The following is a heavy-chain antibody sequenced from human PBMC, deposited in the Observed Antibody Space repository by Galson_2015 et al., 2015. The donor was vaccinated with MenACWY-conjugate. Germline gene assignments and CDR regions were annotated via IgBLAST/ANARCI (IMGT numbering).Heavy chain of an antibody. D-gene: IGHD1-26*01. CDR2: INPGGSST. CDR3: AKTRGASFYLDS. V-gene: IGHV3-74*01. CDR1: GFIFNTYW. Sequence: LRLSCAASGFIFNTYWMHWVRQAPGKGLVWVSRINPGGSSTTYADSVKDRFTISRDNAKNTLYLQMNSLRPEDTAVFYCAKTRGASFYLDSWGQGTLVTVSS. J-gene: IGHJ4*02.